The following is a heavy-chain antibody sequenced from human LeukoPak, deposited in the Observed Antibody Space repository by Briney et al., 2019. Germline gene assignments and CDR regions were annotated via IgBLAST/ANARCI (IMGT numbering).Heavy chain of an antibody. D-gene: IGHD3-10*01. J-gene: IGHJ4*02. CDR1: GFTFSSYW. Sequence: GGSLRLSCAASGFTFSSYWMHWVRQAPGKGLVWVSLLNSDGTSTFYADSVRGRFTISRDNAKNTLYLQMNSLRAEDTAVYYCARDPGGVFDYWGQGTLVTVSS. CDR2: LNSDGTST. CDR3: ARDPGGVFDY. V-gene: IGHV3-74*01.